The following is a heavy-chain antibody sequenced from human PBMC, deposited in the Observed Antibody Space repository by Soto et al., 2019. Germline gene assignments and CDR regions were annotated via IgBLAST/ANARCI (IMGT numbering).Heavy chain of an antibody. CDR1: GFTFSSYG. J-gene: IGHJ3*02. V-gene: IGHV3-30*18. CDR2: ISDDGSKK. Sequence: QVQLVESGGGVVQPGRSLRLSCAASGFTFSSYGMYWVRQAPGKGLEWVAVISDDGSKKYYADSVKGRFTISRDNSKNTLYLQMNSLRAEGTAVYYCAKDQTHAFDIWGQGTMVTVSS. CDR3: AKDQTHAFDI.